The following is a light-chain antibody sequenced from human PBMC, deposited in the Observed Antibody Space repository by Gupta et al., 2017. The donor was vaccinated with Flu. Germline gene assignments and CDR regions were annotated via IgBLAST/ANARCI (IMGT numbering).Light chain of an antibody. CDR1: AVPNQY. CDR2: KDT. V-gene: IGLV3-25*03. CDR3: QSADSTAWV. Sequence: SYELTQHPSMSVSPGQTARITCSGDAVPNQYTYWYQQKRGQAPVLLIYKDTERPSGIPERFSASSSGTTVTLTINGVQAEDEGDYYCQSADSTAWVFGGGTKLTVL. J-gene: IGLJ3*02.